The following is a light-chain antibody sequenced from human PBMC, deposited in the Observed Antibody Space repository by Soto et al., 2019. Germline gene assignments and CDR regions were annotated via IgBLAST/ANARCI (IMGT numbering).Light chain of an antibody. J-gene: IGKJ4*01. CDR1: QNINNN. CDR3: QQYNNLPLT. V-gene: IGKV3-15*01. CDR2: GAS. Sequence: EIVMTQSPATLSVSPGERATLSCRASQNINNNFAWYQQKPGQGPRLLIYGASSRATGIPARVSGSGSGTGFTLTITSLQSEDFAIYYCQQYNNLPLTYGGGPTVEIK.